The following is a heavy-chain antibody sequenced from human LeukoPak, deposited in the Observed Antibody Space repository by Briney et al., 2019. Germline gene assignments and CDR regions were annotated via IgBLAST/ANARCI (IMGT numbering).Heavy chain of an antibody. V-gene: IGHV1-46*01. J-gene: IGHJ5*02. CDR3: ASARPSNGYYGTNWFDP. CDR2: INPSGGST. CDR1: GYTFTTYY. Sequence: ASVTVSFKASGYTFTTYYMHWVRQAPGQGLEWMGIINPSGGSTTYAQKFQGRVTMTRDTSTSTVYMELSSLRSEDTAVYYCASARPSNGYYGTNWFDPWGQGTLVTVSS. D-gene: IGHD3-22*01.